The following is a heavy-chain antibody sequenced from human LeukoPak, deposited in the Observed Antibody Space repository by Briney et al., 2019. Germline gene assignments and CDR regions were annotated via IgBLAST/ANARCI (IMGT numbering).Heavy chain of an antibody. J-gene: IGHJ4*02. CDR2: INHSGST. Sequence: SETLSLTCAVYGGSFSGYYWSWIRQPPGKGLEWIGEINHSGSTNYNPSLTSRVTISVDTSKNQFSLKLSSVTAADTAVYYCARGHPAIFGSSGYYRTPKYYFDYWGQGTLVTVSS. CDR3: ARGHPAIFGSSGYYRTPKYYFDY. CDR1: GGSFSGYY. V-gene: IGHV4-34*01. D-gene: IGHD3-22*01.